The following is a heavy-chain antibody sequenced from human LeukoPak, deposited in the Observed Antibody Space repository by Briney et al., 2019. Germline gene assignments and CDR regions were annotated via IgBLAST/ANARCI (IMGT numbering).Heavy chain of an antibody. CDR2: INHSGST. CDR3: ARESYYYDSSGYSSITYYFDY. CDR1: GGSFSGYF. J-gene: IGHJ4*02. Sequence: TSETLSLTCAVYGGSFSGYFWSWIRQSPGKGLEWIGEINHSGSTNYNPSLKSRVTISVDTSKNQFSLKLSSVTAADTAVYYCARESYYYDSSGYSSITYYFDYWGQGTLVTVSS. V-gene: IGHV4-34*01. D-gene: IGHD3-22*01.